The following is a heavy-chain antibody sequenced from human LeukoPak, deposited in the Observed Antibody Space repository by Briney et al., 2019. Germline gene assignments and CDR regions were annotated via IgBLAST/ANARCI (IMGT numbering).Heavy chain of an antibody. V-gene: IGHV3-7*01. CDR1: GFTFSSYW. CDR2: IKQDGSEK. CDR3: ARDLGGTVTYYYYGMDV. Sequence: PGGSLRLSCAASGFTFSSYWMSWVRQAPGKGLEWVANIKQDGSEKYYVDSVKGRFTISRDNAKNSLYLQMNSLRAEDTAVYYCARDLGGTVTYYYYGMDVWGQGTTVTVSS. D-gene: IGHD4-17*01. J-gene: IGHJ6*02.